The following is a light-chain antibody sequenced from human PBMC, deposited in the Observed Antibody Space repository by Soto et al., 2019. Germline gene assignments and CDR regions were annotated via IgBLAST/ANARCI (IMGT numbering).Light chain of an antibody. Sequence: IPMTQSPSSLSASVGDRVTLTCRTSRAINNYVNWYQHHPGRVPKLLISYASILQAGVPSRFSDGGSGTHFALTINNLQPEDVATYSCQRSYSTPPNFGQGTKLEI. J-gene: IGKJ2*01. CDR3: QRSYSTPPN. CDR2: YAS. CDR1: RAINNY. V-gene: IGKV1-39*01.